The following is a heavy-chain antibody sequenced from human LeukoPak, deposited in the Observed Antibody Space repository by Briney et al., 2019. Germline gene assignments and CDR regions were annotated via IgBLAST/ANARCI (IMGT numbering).Heavy chain of an antibody. CDR1: GGSFSGYY. CDR3: ARGVGISGFVVVPAAKPPFDY. J-gene: IGHJ4*02. V-gene: IGHV4-34*01. CDR2: INHSGST. D-gene: IGHD2-2*01. Sequence: SETLSLTCAVYGGSFSGYYWSWIRQPPGKGLEWIGEINHSGSTNYNPSLKSRVTISVDTSKNQFSLKLSSVTAADTAVYYCARGVGISGFVVVPAAKPPFDYWGQGTLVTVSP.